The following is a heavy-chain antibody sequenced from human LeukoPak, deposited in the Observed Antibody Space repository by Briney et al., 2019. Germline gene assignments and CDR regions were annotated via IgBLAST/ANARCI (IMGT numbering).Heavy chain of an antibody. CDR3: AKDGRSYSSGWPPFDY. D-gene: IGHD6-19*01. Sequence: GGSLRLSCAASGFTFDDYGMSWVRQAPGKGLEWVANIKQDGSEKYYADSVKGRFTISRDNSKNTLYLQMNSLRAEDTAVYHCAKDGRSYSSGWPPFDYWGQGALVTVSS. V-gene: IGHV3-7*01. J-gene: IGHJ4*02. CDR1: GFTFDDYG. CDR2: IKQDGSEK.